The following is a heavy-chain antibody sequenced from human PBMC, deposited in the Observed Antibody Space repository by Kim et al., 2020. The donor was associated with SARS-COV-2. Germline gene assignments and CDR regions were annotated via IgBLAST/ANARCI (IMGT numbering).Heavy chain of an antibody. J-gene: IGHJ6*02. D-gene: IGHD3-10*01. V-gene: IGHV4-4*02. Sequence: SETLSLTCAVSGGSISSSNWWSWVRQPPGKGLEWIGEIYHSGSTNYNPSLKSRVTISVDKSKNQFSLKLSSVTAADTAVYYCARAVVRGVIRYYYGMDVWGQGTTVTVSS. CDR2: IYHSGST. CDR3: ARAVVRGVIRYYYGMDV. CDR1: GGSISSSNW.